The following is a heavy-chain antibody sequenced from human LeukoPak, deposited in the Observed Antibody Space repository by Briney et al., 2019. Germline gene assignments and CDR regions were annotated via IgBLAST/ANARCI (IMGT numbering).Heavy chain of an antibody. Sequence: ASVKVSCRASGYTFTGYYMSWVRQAPGQGLEWMGWINPDSGGTHYAQNFQGWVTMTGDTSISTAYMELSRPRSDDTAVYYCARGTLTAPRSAFDIWGQGTMVTVSS. D-gene: IGHD1-14*01. CDR2: INPDSGGT. CDR1: GYTFTGYY. CDR3: ARGTLTAPRSAFDI. J-gene: IGHJ3*02. V-gene: IGHV1-2*04.